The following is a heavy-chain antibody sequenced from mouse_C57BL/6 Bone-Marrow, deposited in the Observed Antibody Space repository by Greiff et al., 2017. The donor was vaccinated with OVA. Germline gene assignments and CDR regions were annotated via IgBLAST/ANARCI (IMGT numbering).Heavy chain of an antibody. Sequence: LQQSGAELVRPGASVKLSCTASGFNIKDYYMHWVKQRPEQGLEWIGRIDPEDGDTEYAPKFQGKATMTADTSSNTAYLQLSSLTSEDTAVYYCTTSTYYGNYDAMDYWGQGTSVTVSS. CDR2: IDPEDGDT. CDR3: TTSTYYGNYDAMDY. V-gene: IGHV14-1*01. D-gene: IGHD2-10*01. CDR1: GFNIKDYY. J-gene: IGHJ4*01.